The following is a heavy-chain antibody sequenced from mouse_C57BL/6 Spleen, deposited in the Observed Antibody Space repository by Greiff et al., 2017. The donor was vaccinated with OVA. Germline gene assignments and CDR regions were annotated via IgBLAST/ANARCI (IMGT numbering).Heavy chain of an antibody. V-gene: IGHV1-75*01. Sequence: VQLQQSGPELVKPGASVKISCKASGYTFTDYYINWVKQRPGQGLEWIGWIFPGSGSTYYNEKFKGKATLTVDKSSSTAYMLLSSLTSEDSAVYFCARSYYGSSRYFDVWGTGTTVTVSS. CDR3: ARSYYGSSRYFDV. D-gene: IGHD1-1*01. CDR1: GYTFTDYY. CDR2: IFPGSGST. J-gene: IGHJ1*03.